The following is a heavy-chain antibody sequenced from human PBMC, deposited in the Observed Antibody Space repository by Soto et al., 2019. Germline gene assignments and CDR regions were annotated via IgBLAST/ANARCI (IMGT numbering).Heavy chain of an antibody. CDR1: GGSISSSSYY. V-gene: IGHV4-39*01. CDR2: IYYSGST. CDR3: AGQNYGDYGGGFDY. J-gene: IGHJ4*02. D-gene: IGHD4-17*01. Sequence: PSETLSLTCTVSGGSISSSSYYWGWIRQPPGKGLEWIGSIYYSGSTYYNPSLKSRVTISVDTSKNQFSLKLSSVTAADTAVYYCAGQNYGDYGGGFDYWGQGTLVTVSS.